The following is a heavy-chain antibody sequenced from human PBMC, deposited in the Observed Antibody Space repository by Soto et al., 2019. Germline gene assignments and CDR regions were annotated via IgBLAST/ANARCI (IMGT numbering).Heavy chain of an antibody. J-gene: IGHJ6*01. Sequence: QVQLVESGGGVVQPGRSLRLSCAASGFTFSSYAMHWVRQAPGKGLEWVAVISYDGSNKYYADSVKGRFTISRDNSKNTLYLQMNSLRAEDTAVYYCARGGYDILTGYFTPSDYYGMDVW. CDR1: GFTFSSYA. CDR2: ISYDGSNK. V-gene: IGHV3-30-3*01. CDR3: ARGGYDILTGYFTPSDYYGMDV. D-gene: IGHD3-9*01.